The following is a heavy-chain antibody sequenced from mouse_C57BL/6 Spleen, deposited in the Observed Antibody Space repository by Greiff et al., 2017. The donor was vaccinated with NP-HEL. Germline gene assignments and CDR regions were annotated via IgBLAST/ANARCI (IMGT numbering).Heavy chain of an antibody. D-gene: IGHD1-1*01. CDR3: ARGYYGHYFDY. CDR1: GYTFTDYY. CDR2: IYPGSGNT. Sequence: VKLMESGAELVRPGASVKLSCKASGYTFTDYYINWVKQRPGQGLEWIARIYPGSGNTYYNEKFKGKATLTAEKSSSTAYMQLSSLTSEDSAVYFCARGYYGHYFDYWGQGTTLTVSS. J-gene: IGHJ2*01. V-gene: IGHV1-76*01.